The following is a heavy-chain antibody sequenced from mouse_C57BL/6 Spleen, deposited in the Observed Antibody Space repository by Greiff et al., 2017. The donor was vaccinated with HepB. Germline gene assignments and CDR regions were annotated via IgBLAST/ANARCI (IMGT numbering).Heavy chain of an antibody. D-gene: IGHD2-4*01. V-gene: IGHV14-4*01. CDR3: TIYYDYDRFAY. CDR2: IDPENGDT. J-gene: IGHJ3*01. Sequence: EVQLQESGAELVRPGASVKLSCTASGFNIKDDYMHWVKQRPEQGLEWIGWIDPENGDTEYASKFQGKATITADTSSNTAYLQLSSLTSEDTAVYYCTIYYDYDRFAYWGQGTLVTVSA. CDR1: GFNIKDDY.